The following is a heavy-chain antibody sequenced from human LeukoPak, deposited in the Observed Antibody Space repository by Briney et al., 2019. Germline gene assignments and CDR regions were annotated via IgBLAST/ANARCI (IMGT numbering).Heavy chain of an antibody. CDR3: ARETATVTSRFDY. Sequence: GSLRLSCAASGFTFSSYWMHWVRQAPGKGLVWVSRTNSDGSTTTYADSVTGRFTISRDNAKNTMYLQMNSLRAEDTAVYYCARETATVTSRFDYWGQGTLVTVSS. CDR1: GFTFSSYW. V-gene: IGHV3-74*01. D-gene: IGHD4-17*01. J-gene: IGHJ4*01. CDR2: TNSDGSTT.